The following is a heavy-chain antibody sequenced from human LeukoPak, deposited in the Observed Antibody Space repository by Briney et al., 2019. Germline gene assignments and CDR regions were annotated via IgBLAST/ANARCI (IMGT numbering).Heavy chain of an antibody. CDR3: ARDVLTGSQSRFQH. D-gene: IGHD3-9*01. Sequence: GGSLRLSCAASGFTFSSYSMTWVRQAPGKGLEWVSYISSSSSTIYYADSVKGRFTISRDNAKNSLYLQMNSLRAEDTAVYYCARDVLTGSQSRFQHWGQGTLVTVSS. V-gene: IGHV3-48*04. CDR1: GFTFSSYS. CDR2: ISSSSSTI. J-gene: IGHJ1*01.